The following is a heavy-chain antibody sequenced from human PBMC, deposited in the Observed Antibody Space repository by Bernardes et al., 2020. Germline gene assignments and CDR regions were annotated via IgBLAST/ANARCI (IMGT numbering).Heavy chain of an antibody. V-gene: IGHV3-30*18. J-gene: IGHJ4*02. CDR3: ANTIAAAMTPDY. D-gene: IGHD6-13*01. CDR2: ISYDGSNE. CDR1: GLRFSTYA. Sequence: GGSLRLSCAASGLRFSTYAMHWVRQAPGKGLEWVAFISYDGSNEYYADSVRGRFTISRDNSKNTLYLQMNSLRAEDTALYYCANTIAAAMTPDYWGQGTLVIVSS.